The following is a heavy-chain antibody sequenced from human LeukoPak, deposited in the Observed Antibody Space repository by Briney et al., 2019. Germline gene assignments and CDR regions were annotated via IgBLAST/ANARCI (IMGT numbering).Heavy chain of an antibody. J-gene: IGHJ2*01. CDR1: GGSISSYY. D-gene: IGHD2-2*02. V-gene: IGHV4-59*08. Sequence: PSETLSLTCTVSGGSISSYYWSWIRQPPGKGLEWIGYIYYSGSINYNPSLKSRVTISVDTSKNQFSLKLSSVTAADTAVYYCASQLLRRSVVPAAIFDPLYGDWYFDLWGRGTLVTVSS. CDR2: IYYSGSI. CDR3: ASQLLRRSVVPAAIFDPLYGDWYFDL.